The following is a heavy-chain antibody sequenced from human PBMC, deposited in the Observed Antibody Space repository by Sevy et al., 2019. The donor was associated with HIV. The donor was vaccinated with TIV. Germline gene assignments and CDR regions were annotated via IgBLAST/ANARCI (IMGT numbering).Heavy chain of an antibody. CDR1: GFTFDDYG. Sequence: GGSLRLSCAASGFTFDDYGMTWVRQAPGKGLEWVSGINWNGGNTGYADSVEGRFTISRDNAKNSLYLQMNRLRAEDTALYHCARRIRYDSSGYGFYFDHWGQGTLVTVSS. D-gene: IGHD3-22*01. V-gene: IGHV3-20*01. CDR2: INWNGGNT. J-gene: IGHJ4*02. CDR3: ARRIRYDSSGYGFYFDH.